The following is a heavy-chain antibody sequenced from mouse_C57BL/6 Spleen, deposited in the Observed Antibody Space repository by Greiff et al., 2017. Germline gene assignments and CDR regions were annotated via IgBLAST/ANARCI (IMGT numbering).Heavy chain of an antibody. J-gene: IGHJ2*01. CDR3: ARDSDYSFDY. CDR1: GFTFSSYA. Sequence: DVMLVESGGGLVKPGGSLKLSCAASGFTFSSYAMSWVRQTPEKRLEWVATISDGGSYTYYPDNVKGRFTISRDNAKNNLYLQMSHLKSEDTAMYYCARDSDYSFDYWGQDTTLTDSS. D-gene: IGHD2-4*01. CDR2: ISDGGSYT. V-gene: IGHV5-4*01.